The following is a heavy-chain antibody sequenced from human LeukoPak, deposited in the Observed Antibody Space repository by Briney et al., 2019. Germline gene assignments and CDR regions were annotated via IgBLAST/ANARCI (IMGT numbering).Heavy chain of an antibody. CDR1: GFTFSSYG. CDR2: IWYDGSNK. Sequence: GGSLRLSCAASGFTFSSYGMHWVRQAPGKGLEWVAVIWYDGSNKYYADSVKGRFTIPRDNSKNTLYLQMNSLRAEDTAVYYCARGGYDFWSGYSKPHYFDYWGQGTLVTVSS. V-gene: IGHV3-33*01. CDR3: ARGGYDFWSGYSKPHYFDY. J-gene: IGHJ4*02. D-gene: IGHD3-3*01.